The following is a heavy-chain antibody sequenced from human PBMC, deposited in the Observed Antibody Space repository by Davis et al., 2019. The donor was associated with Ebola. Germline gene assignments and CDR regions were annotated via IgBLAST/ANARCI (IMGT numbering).Heavy chain of an antibody. CDR3: ASLPNYYYMDV. CDR1: GGSFSGYY. CDR2: INHSGST. Sequence: PSETLSLTCAVYGGSFSGYYWSWIRQPPGKGLEWIGEINHSGSTNYNPSLKSRVTISVDTSKNQFSLKLSSVTAADTAVYYCASLPNYYYMDVWGKGTTVTVSS. J-gene: IGHJ6*03. V-gene: IGHV4-34*01.